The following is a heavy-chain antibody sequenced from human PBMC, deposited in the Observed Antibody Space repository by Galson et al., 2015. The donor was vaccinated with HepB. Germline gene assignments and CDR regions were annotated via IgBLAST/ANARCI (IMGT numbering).Heavy chain of an antibody. CDR3: AKLSFDDRVVGATIDP. CDR2: ISGSGGST. CDR1: GFTFSSYA. J-gene: IGHJ5*02. Sequence: SLRLSCAASGFTFSSYAMSWVRQAPGKGLEWVSAISGSGGSTYYADSVKGRFTISRDNSKNTLYLQMNSLRAEDTAVYYCAKLSFDDRVVGATIDPWGQGTLVTVSS. V-gene: IGHV3-23*01. D-gene: IGHD1-26*01.